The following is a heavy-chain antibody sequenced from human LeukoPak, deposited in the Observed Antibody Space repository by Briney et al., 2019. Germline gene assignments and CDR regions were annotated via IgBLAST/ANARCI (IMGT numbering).Heavy chain of an antibody. V-gene: IGHV4-4*07. Sequence: SETLSLTCTVSGGSISSYYWSWIRQPAGKGLEWIGRIYTSGSTNYNPSLKSRVTMSVDTSKNQFSLNLSSVTALDTAVYYCARILLGYSSGWYFDYWGQGTLVTVSS. D-gene: IGHD6-19*01. J-gene: IGHJ4*02. CDR3: ARILLGYSSGWYFDY. CDR2: IYTSGST. CDR1: GGSISSYY.